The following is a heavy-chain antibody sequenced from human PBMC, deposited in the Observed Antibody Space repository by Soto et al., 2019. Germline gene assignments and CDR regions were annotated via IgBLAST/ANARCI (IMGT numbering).Heavy chain of an antibody. CDR2: IIPIFGTA. J-gene: IGHJ4*02. CDR3: ARGAIFGVVIIDYFDY. V-gene: IGHV1-69*13. D-gene: IGHD3-3*01. Sequence: GASVKVSCKASGGTFSSYAISWVRQAPGQGLEWMGGIIPIFGTANYAQKFQGRVTITADESTSTAYMELSSLRSEDTAVYYCARGAIFGVVIIDYFDYWGQGTLVTVSS. CDR1: GGTFSSYA.